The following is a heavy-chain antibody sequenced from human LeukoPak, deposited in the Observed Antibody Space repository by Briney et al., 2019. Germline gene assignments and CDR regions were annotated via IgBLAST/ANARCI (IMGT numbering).Heavy chain of an antibody. J-gene: IGHJ4*02. CDR3: AKDGPGYFDY. CDR1: GFTFDDYA. CDR2: ISWNSGTI. Sequence: GGSLRLSCAASGFTFDDYAMHWVRQAPGKGLEWVSGISWNSGTIYYADSVKGRFTISRDNSKNTLYLQMNSLRAEDAAVYYCAKDGPGYFDYWGQGTLVTVSS. V-gene: IGHV3-9*01.